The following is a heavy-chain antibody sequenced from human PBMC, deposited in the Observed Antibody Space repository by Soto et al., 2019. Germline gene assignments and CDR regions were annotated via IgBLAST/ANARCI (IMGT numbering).Heavy chain of an antibody. V-gene: IGHV3-23*01. J-gene: IGHJ4*02. CDR1: GFTFSTYT. Sequence: PGGSLRLSCAASGFTFSTYTMNWFRQAPGKGLEWVSAITGSSSTFYADSVKGRFTISRDNSKKTLYLQMNSLRVEDTAVYYCAKGSGSHYDYSEFWGRGTLVTVSS. D-gene: IGHD1-26*01. CDR2: ITGSSST. CDR3: AKGSGSHYDYSEF.